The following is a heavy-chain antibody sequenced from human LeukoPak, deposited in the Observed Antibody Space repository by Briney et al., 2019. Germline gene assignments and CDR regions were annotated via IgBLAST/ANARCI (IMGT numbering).Heavy chain of an antibody. CDR3: TSASSVSGLYYWE. CDR1: GFIDSYQY. J-gene: IGHJ4*02. Sequence: GGSLRLSCAASGFIDSYQYLTWVRQAPGKGLEWVSDSYTGAGTYYADSVRGRFILSRDSSKNTLYLQMNSLRAEDTAVYYCTSASSVSGLYYWEWGQGTLVTVSS. CDR2: SYTGAGT. V-gene: IGHV3-66*01. D-gene: IGHD3-10*01.